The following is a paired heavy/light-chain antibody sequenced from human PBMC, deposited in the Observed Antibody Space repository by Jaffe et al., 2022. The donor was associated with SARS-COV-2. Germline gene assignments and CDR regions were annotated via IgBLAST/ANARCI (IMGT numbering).Light chain of an antibody. J-gene: IGKJ4*01. CDR2: AAS. V-gene: IGKV1-12*01. Sequence: DIQMTQSPSSVSASVGDRVTITCRASQDIRSWLAWYQQKPGKAPKLLIYAASSLQSGVPSRFSGSGSGTDFTLTISSLQPEDLATYYCQQVNSFPVTFGGGTKVEIK. CDR1: QDIRSW. CDR3: QQVNSFPVT.
Heavy chain of an antibody. J-gene: IGHJ6*02. D-gene: IGHD3-16*01. CDR2: ISGSGGST. CDR3: AKGQPPFWGGGMDV. V-gene: IGHV3-23*01. CDR1: GFTFSSYG. Sequence: EVQLLESGGGVVQPGGSLRLSCEASGFTFSSYGMSWVRQAPGRGLEWVSAISGSGGSTNYADSGKGRFTISRDNSKNTLYLQMISLRAEDTAVYYCAKGQPPFWGGGMDVWGQGTTVTVSS.